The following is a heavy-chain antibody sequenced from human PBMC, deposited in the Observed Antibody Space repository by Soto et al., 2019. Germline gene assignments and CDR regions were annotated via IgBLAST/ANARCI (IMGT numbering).Heavy chain of an antibody. CDR3: AGIRIAAAGGGLDV. J-gene: IGHJ6*02. Sequence: QLQLQESGSGLVKPSQTLSLTCGVSGGSINSGDYAWSWIRQPPGKGLEWMGYIYHSGSTCYNPSLKSRVTILIDRSKNQFSLKLSSVTAADTAVYYCAGIRIAAAGGGLDVWGQGTTVTVSS. CDR1: GGSINSGDYA. D-gene: IGHD6-13*01. CDR2: IYHSGST. V-gene: IGHV4-30-2*01.